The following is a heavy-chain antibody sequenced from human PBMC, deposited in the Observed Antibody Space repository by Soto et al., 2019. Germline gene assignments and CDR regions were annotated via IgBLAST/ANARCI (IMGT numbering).Heavy chain of an antibody. CDR3: ARPGIAAAGTFDY. D-gene: IGHD6-13*01. CDR1: GGTFSSYA. J-gene: IGHJ4*02. Sequence: SVKVSCKASGGTFSSYAISWVRQAPGQGLEWMGGIIPIFGTANYAQKFQGRVTITADESTSTAYMELSSLRSEDTAVYYCARPGIAAAGTFDYWGQGTLVTVSS. V-gene: IGHV1-69*13. CDR2: IIPIFGTA.